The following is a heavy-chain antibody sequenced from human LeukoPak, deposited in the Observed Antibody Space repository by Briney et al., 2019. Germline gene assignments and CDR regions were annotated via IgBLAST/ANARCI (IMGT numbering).Heavy chain of an antibody. CDR2: IYYSGST. V-gene: IGHV4-59*08. D-gene: IGHD3-16*01. CDR3: ARHYVRLPTYAFDI. CDR1: GCSISSYY. J-gene: IGHJ3*02. Sequence: SETLSLTCTVSGCSISSYYWSWIRQPPGKGLEWIGYIYYSGSTNYNPSLKSRVTTSVDTSKNQLSLKLSSVTAADTAVYYGARHYVRLPTYAFDIWGQGTMVTVSS.